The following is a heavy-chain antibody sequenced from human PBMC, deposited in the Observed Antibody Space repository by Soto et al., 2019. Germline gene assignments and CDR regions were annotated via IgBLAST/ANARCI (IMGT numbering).Heavy chain of an antibody. J-gene: IGHJ4*02. CDR2: IWYDGSNK. CDR1: GFTFSSYG. CDR3: ARDRNPYGAVTVAGDY. V-gene: IGHV3-33*01. Sequence: QVQLVESGGGVVQPGRSLRLSCAASGFTFSSYGMHWVRQAPGKGLEWVAVIWYDGSNKYYADSVKGRFTISRDNSKNXLYLQMNSQRAEDTAVYYCARDRNPYGAVTVAGDYWGQGTLVTVSS. D-gene: IGHD4-17*01.